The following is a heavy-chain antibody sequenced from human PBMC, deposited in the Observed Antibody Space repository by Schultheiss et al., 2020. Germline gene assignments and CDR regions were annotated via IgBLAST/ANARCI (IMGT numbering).Heavy chain of an antibody. V-gene: IGHV4-39*07. CDR1: GGSISSTSYY. CDR3: ARGRYFDY. J-gene: IGHJ4*02. Sequence: SETLSLTCNVSGGSISSTSYYWSWIRQPPGKGLEWIGEINHSGNTNYNPSLKSRVTISLDTSKKQFSLKVTSVTAAETALYFCARGRYFDYWGQGTLVTVSS. CDR2: INHSGNT.